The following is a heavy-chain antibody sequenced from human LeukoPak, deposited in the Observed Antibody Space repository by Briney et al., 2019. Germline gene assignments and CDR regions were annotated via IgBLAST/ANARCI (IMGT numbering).Heavy chain of an antibody. CDR2: IYYSGST. CDR3: ARGSYYYDSSGYIFDY. V-gene: IGHV4-39*01. J-gene: IGHJ4*02. D-gene: IGHD3-22*01. Sequence: SETLSLTCTVSGGSISSSSYYWGWIRQPPGKGLEWIGSIYYSGSTYYNPSLKSRVTISVDTSKNQFSLKLSSVTAADTAVYYCARGSYYYDSSGYIFDYWGQGTLVTVSS. CDR1: GGSISSSSYY.